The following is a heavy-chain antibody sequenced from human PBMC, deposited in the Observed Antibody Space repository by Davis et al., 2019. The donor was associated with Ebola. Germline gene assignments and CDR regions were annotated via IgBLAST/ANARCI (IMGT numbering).Heavy chain of an antibody. CDR2: INPSGGST. CDR1: GYTFTSYG. CDR3: ARDKSGSYGLSYFDY. J-gene: IGHJ4*02. V-gene: IGHV1-46*01. D-gene: IGHD1-26*01. Sequence: ASVKVSCKASGYTFTSYGISWVRQAPGQGLEWMGIINPSGGSTSYAQKFQGRVTMTRDTSTSTVYMELSSLRSEDTAVYYCARDKSGSYGLSYFDYWGQGTLVTVSS.